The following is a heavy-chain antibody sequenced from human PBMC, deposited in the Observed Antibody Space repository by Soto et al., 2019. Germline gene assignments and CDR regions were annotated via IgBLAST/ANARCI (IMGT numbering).Heavy chain of an antibody. CDR2: VSGDGSDK. CDR1: GFTLSMYW. Sequence: VPLEESGGGLVQPGGSLRLSCAASGFTLSMYWMHWVRQVPGKGLLWVSRVSGDGSDKNYADSVKGRFTISRDNAKNTLYLEMNSLGAEDSAVYYCGRALGYASGAAYWGRGTLVTVSS. J-gene: IGHJ4*02. CDR3: GRALGYASGAAY. D-gene: IGHD6-19*01. V-gene: IGHV3-74*01.